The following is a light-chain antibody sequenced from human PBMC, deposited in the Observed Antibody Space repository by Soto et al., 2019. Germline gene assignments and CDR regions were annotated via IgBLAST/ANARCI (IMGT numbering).Light chain of an antibody. CDR3: QQYGSSPPKT. Sequence: EIVLTQSAGTLSLSPGERATLSCRASQSVSGSHLAWYQQKPGQAPRLLIYRASTRATGVPDRFSGSGSGAEYTLTISRLEPEDFAVYYCQQYGSSPPKTFGQGTKVEIK. CDR1: QSVSGSH. CDR2: RAS. V-gene: IGKV3-20*01. J-gene: IGKJ1*01.